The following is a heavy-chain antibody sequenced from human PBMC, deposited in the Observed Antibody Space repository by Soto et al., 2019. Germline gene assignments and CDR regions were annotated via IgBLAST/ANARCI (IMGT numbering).Heavy chain of an antibody. V-gene: IGHV3-74*01. J-gene: IGHJ4*02. CDR3: ARDSGSYADY. CDR1: GFTFSSYW. CDR2: INSGGSST. Sequence: EVQLVESGGGLVQPGGSLRLSCAASGFTFSSYWMHWVRQAPGKGLVWVARINSGGSSTDYADSVKGRFTISRDNAKNTLYRQMNSLRAEDTAVYDCARDSGSYADYWGQGTLVTVSS. D-gene: IGHD1-26*01.